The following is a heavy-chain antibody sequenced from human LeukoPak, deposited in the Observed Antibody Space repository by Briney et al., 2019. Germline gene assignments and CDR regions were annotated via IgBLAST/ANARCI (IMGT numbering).Heavy chain of an antibody. D-gene: IGHD5-24*01. J-gene: IGHJ4*02. Sequence: PSETLSLTCTVSGGSISSSSYYWGWIRQPPGKGLEWIGSIYYSGSTYYNPSLKSRVTISVDTSKNQFSLKLSSVTAADTAVYYCARVSRDGYNYHDYWGQGTLVTVSS. CDR2: IYYSGST. CDR1: GGSISSSSYY. CDR3: ARVSRDGYNYHDY. V-gene: IGHV4-39*01.